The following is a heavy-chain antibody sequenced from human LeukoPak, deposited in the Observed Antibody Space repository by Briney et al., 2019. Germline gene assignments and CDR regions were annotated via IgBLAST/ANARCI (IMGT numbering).Heavy chain of an antibody. D-gene: IGHD3-10*01. CDR1: GFTFSSYW. CDR3: ARGGSGVRGVPYYYYYYMDV. Sequence: GGSLRLSCAASGFTFSSYWMSWVRQAPGKGLEGVANIKQDGSEKYYVDSVKGRFTISRDNAKNSLYLQMNSLRAEDTAVYYCARGGSGVRGVPYYYYYYMDVWGKGTTVTVSS. CDR2: IKQDGSEK. J-gene: IGHJ6*03. V-gene: IGHV3-7*01.